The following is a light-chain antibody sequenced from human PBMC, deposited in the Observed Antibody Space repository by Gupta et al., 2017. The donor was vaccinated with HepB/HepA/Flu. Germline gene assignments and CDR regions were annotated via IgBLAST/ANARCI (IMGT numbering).Light chain of an antibody. CDR1: QYISNY. V-gene: IGKV3-11*01. CDR2: DAS. Sequence: EIVLTQSPATLSLSPGERATLSCRASQYISNYLAWYQQKPGQAPRLLIYDASNRATGIPARCSGSGSGTDFTLTSSSLEPEDVAIYYCQQRSSWPTFGQGTKVEIK. J-gene: IGKJ1*01. CDR3: QQRSSWPT.